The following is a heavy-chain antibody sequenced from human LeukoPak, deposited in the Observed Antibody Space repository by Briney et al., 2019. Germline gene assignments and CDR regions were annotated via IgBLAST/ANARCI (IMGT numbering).Heavy chain of an antibody. D-gene: IGHD7-27*01. Sequence: SETLSLTCTVSGGSISSSSYYWGWIRQPPGKGLEGIGSIYYSGSTYYNPSLKSRVTISADTSKNQFSLKLSSVTAADTAVYYCASRKLGNDYWGQGTLVTASS. CDR2: IYYSGST. V-gene: IGHV4-39*07. CDR3: ASRKLGNDY. CDR1: GGSISSSSYY. J-gene: IGHJ4*02.